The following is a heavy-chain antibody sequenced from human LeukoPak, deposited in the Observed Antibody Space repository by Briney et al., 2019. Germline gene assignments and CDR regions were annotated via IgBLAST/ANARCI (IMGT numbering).Heavy chain of an antibody. J-gene: IGHJ6*02. CDR2: ISGSGGST. CDR1: GFTFSSYA. Sequence: PGGSLRLSCAASGFTFSSYAMSWVRQAPGKGLEWVSAISGSGGSTYYADSVKGRFTISRDNSKNTLYLQMNSLRAEDTAVYYCAKDGDGRYNWNYYYYGMDVWGQGTTVTVSS. D-gene: IGHD1-20*01. V-gene: IGHV3-23*01. CDR3: AKDGDGRYNWNYYYYGMDV.